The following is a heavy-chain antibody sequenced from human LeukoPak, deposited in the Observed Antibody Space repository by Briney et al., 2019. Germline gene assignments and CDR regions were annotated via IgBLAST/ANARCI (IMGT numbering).Heavy chain of an antibody. V-gene: IGHV3-74*01. CDR3: ASGDIVLVPAASRGRRHFDY. CDR2: INSDGTGT. D-gene: IGHD2-2*01. J-gene: IGHJ4*02. Sequence: GGALRLSCAASGFTFSRYWMHWVRHSPGKGLVGVSRINSDGTGTNYADSVKGRFTISREKAKNTLYMQMNSLRAEDTAVYYCASGDIVLVPAASRGRRHFDYWGQGTLVTVSS. CDR1: GFTFSRYW.